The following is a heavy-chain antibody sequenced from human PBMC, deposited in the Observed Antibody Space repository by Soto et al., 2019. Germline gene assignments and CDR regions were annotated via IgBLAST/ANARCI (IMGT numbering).Heavy chain of an antibody. D-gene: IGHD6-13*01. CDR2: IYYTGSS. J-gene: IGHJ4*02. CDR1: GGSVSSGSNY. CDR3: ARASDPSSSWPSFDS. V-gene: IGHV4-61*01. Sequence: QVQLQESGPGLVKPSETLSLTCTVSGGSVSSGSNYWYWIRQPPGKGLEWIAYIYYTGSSSYNPSLKSRVTISVDTSKNQFSLWLSSVTAADTAVYYCARASDPSSSWPSFDSWGQGTLVTVSS.